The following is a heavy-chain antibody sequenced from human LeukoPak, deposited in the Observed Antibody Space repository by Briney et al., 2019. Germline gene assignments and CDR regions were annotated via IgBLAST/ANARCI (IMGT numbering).Heavy chain of an antibody. CDR1: GFTFSSYA. J-gene: IGHJ4*02. D-gene: IGHD3-22*01. CDR2: ISSSGGST. Sequence: GGSLRLSCAASGFTFSSYAMSWVRQAPGKGLEWVSGISSSGGSTYYADSVKGRFTISRDYSKNTLYLQMNSLRAEDTAVYYCAKESSSGYSIDYWGQGALVTVSS. V-gene: IGHV3-23*01. CDR3: AKESSSGYSIDY.